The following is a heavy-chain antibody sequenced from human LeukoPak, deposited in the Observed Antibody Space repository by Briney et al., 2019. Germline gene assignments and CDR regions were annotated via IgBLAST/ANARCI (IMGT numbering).Heavy chain of an antibody. CDR2: ISGSGGST. CDR1: GFIFSSYA. J-gene: IGHJ4*02. CDR3: AKYSAGDSGGSYYPHDY. V-gene: IGHV3-23*01. D-gene: IGHD1-26*01. Sequence: GGSLRLSCEPSGFIFSSYAMSWVRQAPGKGLEWVSAISGSGGSTYYADSVKGRFTISRDNSKNTLYLQMNSLRAEDTAVYYCAKYSAGDSGGSYYPHDYWGQGTLVTVSS.